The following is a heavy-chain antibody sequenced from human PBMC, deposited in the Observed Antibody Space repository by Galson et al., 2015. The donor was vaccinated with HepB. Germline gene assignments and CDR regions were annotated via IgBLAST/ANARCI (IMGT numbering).Heavy chain of an antibody. J-gene: IGHJ4*02. CDR2: ITYDGGKV. D-gene: IGHD5-18*01. Sequence: SLRLSCAASGFSLSGPGFTFSSYGLHWVRQAPGKGLEWVAVITYDGGKVYFADSVKGRFTISRDNSKNMMYLHMNSLRSEDTAIYYCAKDQGGYSYGEPFDNWGQGTLVTVSS. CDR1: GFSLSGPGFTFSSYG. CDR3: AKDQGGYSYGEPFDN. V-gene: IGHV3-30*18.